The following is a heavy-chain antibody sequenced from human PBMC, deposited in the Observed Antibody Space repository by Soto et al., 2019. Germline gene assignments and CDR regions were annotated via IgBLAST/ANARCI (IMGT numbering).Heavy chain of an antibody. D-gene: IGHD3-22*01. CDR2: IYYTGST. J-gene: IGHJ5*02. V-gene: IGHV4-61*01. CDR3: ARMSVTMRNWFDP. CDR1: GGSVSSGNYY. Sequence: SETLSLTCTVSGGSVSSGNYYWGWIRQPPGKGLDWIGNIYYTGSTDYNPSLKSRATMSVDTSKSQFSLRLHSVTAADTAVYYCARMSVTMRNWFDPWGEGTLVTVSS.